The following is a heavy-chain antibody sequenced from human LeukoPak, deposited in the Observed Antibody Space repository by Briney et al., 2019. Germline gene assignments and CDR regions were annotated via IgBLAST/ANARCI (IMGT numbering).Heavy chain of an antibody. CDR1: GGTFSSYA. CDR3: ARGGNYYGSGSQRYYYYYYMDV. D-gene: IGHD3-10*01. Sequence: SVKASCKASGGTFSSYAISWVRQAPGQGLEWMGGIIPIFGTANYAQKFQGRVTITADESTSTAYMELSSLRSEDTAVYYCARGGNYYGSGSQRYYYYYYMDVWGKGTTVTVSS. CDR2: IIPIFGTA. J-gene: IGHJ6*03. V-gene: IGHV1-69*13.